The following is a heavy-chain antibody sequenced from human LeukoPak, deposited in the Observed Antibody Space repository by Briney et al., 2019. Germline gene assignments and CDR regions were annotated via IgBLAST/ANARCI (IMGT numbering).Heavy chain of an antibody. CDR2: INYSGST. Sequence: SQTLSLTCTVSGGSISSGDYYWSRIRQPPGEGLEWIGYINYSGSTYYNPSLKIRVTISVDTSKNQFSLKLSSVTAADTAVYYCARGHPPYYDFWSGYYTLGYYFDYWGQGALVTVSS. J-gene: IGHJ4*02. CDR3: ARGHPPYYDFWSGYYTLGYYFDY. V-gene: IGHV4-30-4*08. CDR1: GGSISSGDYY. D-gene: IGHD3-3*01.